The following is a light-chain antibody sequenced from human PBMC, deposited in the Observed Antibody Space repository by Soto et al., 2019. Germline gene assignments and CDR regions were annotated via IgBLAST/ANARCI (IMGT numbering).Light chain of an antibody. Sequence: EIVLTQSPGTLSLSPGERATLSCRASQSVSSSYLAWYQQKPGQAPRLXSEGASSRATGIPDRVSGSGSGTDFTLTISRLEPEDFAVYYCQQYGSSQETFGQGTKVDIK. J-gene: IGKJ1*01. CDR2: GAS. CDR3: QQYGSSQET. CDR1: QSVSSSY. V-gene: IGKV3-20*01.